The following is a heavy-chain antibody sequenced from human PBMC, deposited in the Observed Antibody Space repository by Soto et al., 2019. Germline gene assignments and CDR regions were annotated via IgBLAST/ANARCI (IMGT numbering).Heavy chain of an antibody. CDR1: GGSISSYY. V-gene: IGHV4-59*08. D-gene: IGHD3-3*01. CDR3: ARSYYDFWSGLTFDY. CDR2: IYYSGST. J-gene: IGHJ4*02. Sequence: SETLSLTCTVSGGSISSYYWSWIRQPPGKGLEWIGYIYYSGSTNYNPSLKSRVTISVDTSKNQFSLKLSSVTAADTAVYYCARSYYDFWSGLTFDYWGQGTLVTVS.